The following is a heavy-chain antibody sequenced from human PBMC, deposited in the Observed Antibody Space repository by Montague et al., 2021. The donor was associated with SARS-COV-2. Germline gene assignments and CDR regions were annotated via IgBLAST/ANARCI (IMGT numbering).Heavy chain of an antibody. J-gene: IGHJ3*02. D-gene: IGHD3-22*01. CDR2: IYYSGST. V-gene: IGHV4-59*08. Sequence: SETLSLTCTVSGGSISSYYWSWIRQPPGKGLEWIGYIYYSGSTHYNPSLKSRVTISVDTSKNQFSLKLSSVTAADTAVYYCARQYYDSSGEDAFDIWGQGTMVTVSS. CDR1: GGSISSYY. CDR3: ARQYYDSSGEDAFDI.